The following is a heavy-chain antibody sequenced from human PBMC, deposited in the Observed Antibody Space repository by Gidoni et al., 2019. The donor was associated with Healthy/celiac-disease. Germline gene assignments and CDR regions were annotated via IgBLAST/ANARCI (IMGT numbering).Heavy chain of an antibody. CDR1: GFTFSSYA. Sequence: EVQLVESGGGLVQPGGSLSLSCSASGFTFSSYAMHLVRQAPGKGLEYVSAMSSNGCSTHYADSVKGRFTISRDNSKNTLYLQMSSLRAEDTAVYYCVKDYHYGSGSNWFDPWGQGTLVTVSS. V-gene: IGHV3-64D*06. D-gene: IGHD3-10*01. J-gene: IGHJ5*02. CDR2: MSSNGCST. CDR3: VKDYHYGSGSNWFDP.